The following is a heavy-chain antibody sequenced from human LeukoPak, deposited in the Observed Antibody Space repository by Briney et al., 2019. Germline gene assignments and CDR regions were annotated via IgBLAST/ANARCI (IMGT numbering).Heavy chain of an antibody. V-gene: IGHV3-48*04. J-gene: IGHJ4*02. Sequence: PGGSLRLSCAGSGFTFSSYWMNWVRQAPGKGLEWVSYISRSSSTIHYADSVKGRFTISRDNAKSSLFLQMNSLRAEDTAVYYCARDGGATMVRGVATYDSWGQGTLVTVSS. CDR1: GFTFSSYW. D-gene: IGHD3-10*01. CDR3: ARDGGATMVRGVATYDS. CDR2: ISRSSSTI.